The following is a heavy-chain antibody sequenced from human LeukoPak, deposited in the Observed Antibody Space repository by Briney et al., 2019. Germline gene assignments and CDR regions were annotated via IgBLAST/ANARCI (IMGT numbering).Heavy chain of an antibody. D-gene: IGHD3-22*01. CDR1: GYSISSGYY. Sequence: SETLSLTCTVSGYSISSGYYWGCIRQPPGKGLEWIGSIYYSGSTYYNPSLKSRVTISVDTSKNQFSLKLSSVTAADTAVYYCATRVNYYDSSGIDKGFDYWGQGTLVTVSS. J-gene: IGHJ4*02. CDR3: ATRVNYYDSSGIDKGFDY. CDR2: IYYSGST. V-gene: IGHV4-38-2*02.